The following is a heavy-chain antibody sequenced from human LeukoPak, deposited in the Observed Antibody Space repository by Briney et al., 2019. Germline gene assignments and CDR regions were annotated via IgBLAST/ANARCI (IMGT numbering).Heavy chain of an antibody. J-gene: IGHJ6*03. CDR3: ARGSSDSYYYHYYMDV. CDR1: GYTFTGYY. CDR2: MNPNSGNT. Sequence: ASMKVSCKASGYTFTGYYMHWVRQAPGQGLEWMGWMNPNSGNTGYAQKFQGRVTMTTNTSISTAYMELSSLTSEDTAVYFCARGSSDSYYYHYYMDVWGQGTTVTISS. D-gene: IGHD6-19*01. V-gene: IGHV1-8*02.